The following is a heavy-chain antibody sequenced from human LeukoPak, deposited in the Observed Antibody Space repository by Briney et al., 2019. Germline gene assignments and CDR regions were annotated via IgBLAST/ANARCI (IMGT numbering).Heavy chain of an antibody. V-gene: IGHV4-39*01. CDR2: IYYSGST. J-gene: IGHJ6*02. CDR1: GGSISSSSYS. D-gene: IGHD6-6*01. Sequence: PSETLSLTCTVSGGSISSSSYSWGWIRQPPGQGLEWIGSIYYSGSTYYNPSLKSRVTISVDTSKNQFSLKLSSVTAADTAVYYCARQEVYSSSHYGMDVWGQGTTVTVSS. CDR3: ARQEVYSSSHYGMDV.